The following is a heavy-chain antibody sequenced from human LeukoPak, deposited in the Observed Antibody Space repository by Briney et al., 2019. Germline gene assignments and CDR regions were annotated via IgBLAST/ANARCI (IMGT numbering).Heavy chain of an antibody. V-gene: IGHV3-74*01. CDR1: GFIFRSYW. CDR2: INNDGSDT. J-gene: IGHJ4*02. Sequence: GGSLRLSCAASGFIFRSYWMHWVRQSPGKGLVWVSHINNDGSDTSYADSVKGRFTITRDSAKNTLFLQMNSLRAEDTAVYYCARDGILGSHDCWGQGTLVTVSS. CDR3: ARDGILGSHDC. D-gene: IGHD3-3*02.